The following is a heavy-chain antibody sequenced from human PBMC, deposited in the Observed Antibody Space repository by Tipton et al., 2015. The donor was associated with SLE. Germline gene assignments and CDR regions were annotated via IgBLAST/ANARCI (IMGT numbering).Heavy chain of an antibody. J-gene: IGHJ5*02. Sequence: TLSLTCTVSGGSISSHYWSWIRQPAGKGLEWIGRIYTSGSTNYNPSLKSRVTMSVDTSKNQFSLKLSSVTAADTAVYYCARGSGDGSGSYDSWFDPWGQGTLVTVSS. V-gene: IGHV4-4*07. CDR1: GGSISSHY. CDR3: ARGSGDGSGSYDSWFDP. D-gene: IGHD3-10*01. CDR2: IYTSGST.